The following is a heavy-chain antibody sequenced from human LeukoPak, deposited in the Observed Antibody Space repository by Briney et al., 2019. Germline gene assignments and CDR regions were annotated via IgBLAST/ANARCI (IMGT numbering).Heavy chain of an antibody. D-gene: IGHD2-8*02. Sequence: PSETLSLICAVYGGSFSGYYWSWIRQPPGKGLEWIGYIYYSGSTYYNPSLKSRVTISVDTSKNQFSLKLGSVTAADTAVYYCARVLADYGMDVWGQGTTVTVSS. V-gene: IGHV4-34*01. CDR1: GGSFSGYY. CDR2: IYYSGST. J-gene: IGHJ6*02. CDR3: ARVLADYGMDV.